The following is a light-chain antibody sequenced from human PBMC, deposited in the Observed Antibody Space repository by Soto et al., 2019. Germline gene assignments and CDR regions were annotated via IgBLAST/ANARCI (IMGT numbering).Light chain of an antibody. CDR3: CSYAGRNTWV. Sequence: QSVLTQPPSVSGAPGQRITISCTGSSSNIGAGYDVHWYQHLPGTAPKLLIFGNKNRPSGVPDRFSGSKSGNTVSLTISGLQAEDEADYYCCSYAGRNTWVFGGGTKLTVL. CDR2: GNK. CDR1: SSNIGAGYD. V-gene: IGLV1-40*01. J-gene: IGLJ3*02.